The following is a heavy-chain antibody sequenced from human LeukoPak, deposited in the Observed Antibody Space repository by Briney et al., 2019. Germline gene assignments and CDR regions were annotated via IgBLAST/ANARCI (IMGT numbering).Heavy chain of an antibody. V-gene: IGHV4-59*01. CDR1: GGSISSYY. CDR2: IYYSGST. J-gene: IGHJ4*02. Sequence: SETLSLTCTVSGGSISSYYWSWIRQPPGKGLEWIGYIYYSGSTNYNPSLKSRVTISVDTSKNQFSLKLSSVTAADTAVYYCARGARGILDYWGQGTLVTVSS. D-gene: IGHD2-15*01. CDR3: ARGARGILDY.